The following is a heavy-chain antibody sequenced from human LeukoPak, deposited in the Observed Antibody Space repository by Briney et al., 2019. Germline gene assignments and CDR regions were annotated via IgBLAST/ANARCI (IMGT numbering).Heavy chain of an antibody. CDR3: ARAGGPAVTTYYFDY. CDR1: VYTFTNYD. Sequence: ASVTVSFKASVYTFTNYDINWVRQATGQGLEWMGWMNPNSGNTGYAQKFQGRVTITRNTSISTAYMELSSLRSEDTAVYYCARAGGPAVTTYYFDYWGQGTLVTVSS. CDR2: MNPNSGNT. D-gene: IGHD4-17*01. J-gene: IGHJ4*02. V-gene: IGHV1-8*03.